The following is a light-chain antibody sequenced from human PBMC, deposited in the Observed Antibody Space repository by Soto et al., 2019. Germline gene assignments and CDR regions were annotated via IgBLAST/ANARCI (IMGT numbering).Light chain of an antibody. CDR1: QGIAPS. Sequence: DVQMTQSPSSLSAFVGDRVTITCRASQGIAPSLAWFQQKPGKVPKLLIYATSTLQSGVPSRFSGSGSGTDFTLTVTSLQPEDVGTYYCQKYNSAPLTFCGGTKVEIK. V-gene: IGKV1-27*01. J-gene: IGKJ4*01. CDR2: ATS. CDR3: QKYNSAPLT.